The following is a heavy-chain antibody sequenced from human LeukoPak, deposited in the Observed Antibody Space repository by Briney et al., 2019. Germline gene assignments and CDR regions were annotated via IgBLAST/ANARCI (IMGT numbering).Heavy chain of an antibody. V-gene: IGHV4-39*01. Sequence: SETLSLTCTVSGGSIISSSYYWGWIRQPPGKGLEWIGSIYYSGSTYYNPSLKSRVTISVDTSKNQFSLKLSSVTAADTAVYYCARNLVATIKTPGLYYFDYWGQGTLVTVSS. CDR2: IYYSGST. CDR1: GGSIISSSYY. D-gene: IGHD5-12*01. J-gene: IGHJ4*02. CDR3: ARNLVATIKTPGLYYFDY.